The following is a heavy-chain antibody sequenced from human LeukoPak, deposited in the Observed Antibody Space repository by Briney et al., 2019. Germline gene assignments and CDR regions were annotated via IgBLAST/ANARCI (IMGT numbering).Heavy chain of an antibody. J-gene: IGHJ4*02. CDR3: ARVGGGNSVFLDY. CDR1: GFTFSDYY. V-gene: IGHV3-11*04. D-gene: IGHD4-23*01. CDR2: ITSGGTTI. Sequence: PGGSLRLSCAASGFTFSDYYMSWIRQAPGKGLEWVSYITSGGTTIYYADSVKGRFTISRDNAKNSLYLQMNSLRAEDTAVYYCARVGGGNSVFLDYWGQGTLVTVSS.